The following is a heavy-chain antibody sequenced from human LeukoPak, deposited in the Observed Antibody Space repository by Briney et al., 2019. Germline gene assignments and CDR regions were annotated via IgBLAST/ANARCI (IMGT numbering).Heavy chain of an antibody. CDR3: ARDEHSSGCSALSRFDY. J-gene: IGHJ4*02. V-gene: IGHV3-30*04. CDR1: GFTFSSYA. D-gene: IGHD3-22*01. CDR2: ISYDGSNK. Sequence: PGRSLRLSCAASGFTFSSYAMHWVRQAPGKGLEWVAVISYDGSNKYYADSVKGRFTISRDNSKNTLYLQMNSLRAEDTAVYYCARDEHSSGCSALSRFDYWGQGTLVTVSS.